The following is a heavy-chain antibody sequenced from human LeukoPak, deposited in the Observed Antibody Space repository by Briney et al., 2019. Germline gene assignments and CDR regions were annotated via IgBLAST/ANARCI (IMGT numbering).Heavy chain of an antibody. CDR2: IYHSGST. J-gene: IGHJ4*02. D-gene: IGHD4/OR15-4a*01. CDR3: ARVSLRGATLDY. Sequence: SETLSLTCTVSGYSISSGYYWGWIRQPPGKGLEWIGSIYHSGSTYYNPSLKSRVTISVDTSKNQFSLKLSSVTAADTAVYYCARVSLRGATLDYWGQGTLVTVSS. V-gene: IGHV4-38-2*02. CDR1: GYSISSGYY.